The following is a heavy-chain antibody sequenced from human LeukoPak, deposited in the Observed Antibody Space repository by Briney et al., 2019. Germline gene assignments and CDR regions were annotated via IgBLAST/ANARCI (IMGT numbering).Heavy chain of an antibody. J-gene: IGHJ4*02. V-gene: IGHV3-33*01. D-gene: IGHD3-22*01. Sequence: PGGSLRLSCAASGFTFSNYGMHWVPQAPGKGLEGVAVIWYDGSNKNYADSVKGRFTISRDNSKNTLYLEMNSLRDEDTSIYYCVRHYFNSRGQKGTGGYWGQGTLVTVSS. CDR2: IWYDGSNK. CDR3: VRHYFNSRGQKGTGGY. CDR1: GFTFSNYG.